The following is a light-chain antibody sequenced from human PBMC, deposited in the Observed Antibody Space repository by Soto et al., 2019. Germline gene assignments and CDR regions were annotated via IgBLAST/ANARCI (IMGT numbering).Light chain of an antibody. CDR1: SSDVGGYNY. CDR3: SSYASSSTGYV. Sequence: QSVLTQPASVSGSPGQSITISCTGTSSDVGGYNYVSWYQQRPGKAPKLMIYDVSNRPSGVSNRFSGSKSGSTASLTISGLQAEDEADYYCSSYASSSTGYVFGTGTKVTVL. CDR2: DVS. J-gene: IGLJ1*01. V-gene: IGLV2-14*01.